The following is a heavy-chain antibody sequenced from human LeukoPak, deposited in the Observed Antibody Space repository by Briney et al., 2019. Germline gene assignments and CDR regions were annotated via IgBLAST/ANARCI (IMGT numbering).Heavy chain of an antibody. Sequence: SETLSLTCTVSGGSISSYQWSWIRQPPGKGLEWIGYIYYSGSTNYNPSPKSRVTISGDTSKNQFSLKLSSVTAADTAVYYCARGGGSSRYYFDYWGQGTLVTVSS. V-gene: IGHV4-59*01. D-gene: IGHD6-13*01. CDR3: ARGGGSSRYYFDY. J-gene: IGHJ4*02. CDR2: IYYSGST. CDR1: GGSISSYQ.